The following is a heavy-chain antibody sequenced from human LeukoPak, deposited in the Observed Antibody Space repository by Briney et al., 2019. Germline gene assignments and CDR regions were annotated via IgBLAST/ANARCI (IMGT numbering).Heavy chain of an antibody. D-gene: IGHD6-13*01. CDR3: ARGGSSSPGTGAFDI. Sequence: PSETLSLTCTVSGGSISSNSYYWGWIRQPPGKGLEWIGSIYYSGSTYYNPSLQSRVTISADTSKNQFSLKLSSVTAADTAVYSCARGGSSSPGTGAFDIWGQGTMVTVSS. V-gene: IGHV4-39*07. CDR1: GGSISSNSYY. J-gene: IGHJ3*02. CDR2: IYYSGST.